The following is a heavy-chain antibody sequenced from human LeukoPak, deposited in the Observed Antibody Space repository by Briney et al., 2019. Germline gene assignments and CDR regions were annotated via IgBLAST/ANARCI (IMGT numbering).Heavy chain of an antibody. CDR3: AREGAPRITGTTNPFDP. CDR2: INPNGGGT. D-gene: IGHD1-7*01. J-gene: IGHJ5*02. V-gene: IGHV1-2*02. Sequence: ASVKVSCKASAYTFTDYYMHWVRQAPGQGLEWMGWINPNGGGTYYAQKFQGRVTMTRDTSINTAYMELSRLRSDDTAMYYCAREGAPRITGTTNPFDPWGQGTLVTVSS. CDR1: AYTFTDYY.